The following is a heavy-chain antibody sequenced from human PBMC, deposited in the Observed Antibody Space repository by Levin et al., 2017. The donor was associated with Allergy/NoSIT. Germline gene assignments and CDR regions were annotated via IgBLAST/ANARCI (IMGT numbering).Heavy chain of an antibody. CDR3: ARSITYYDILTGLAGFDY. D-gene: IGHD3-9*01. V-gene: IGHV3-30-3*01. CDR2: ISYDGSNK. Sequence: GESLKISCAASGFTFSSYAMHWVRQAPGKGLEWVAVISYDGSNKYYADSVKGRFTISRDNSKNTLYLQMNSLRAEDTAVYYCARSITYYDILTGLAGFDYWGQGTLVTVSS. J-gene: IGHJ4*02. CDR1: GFTFSSYA.